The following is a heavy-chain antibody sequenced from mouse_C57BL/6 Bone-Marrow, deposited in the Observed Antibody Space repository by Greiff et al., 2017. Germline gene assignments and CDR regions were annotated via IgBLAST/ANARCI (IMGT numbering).Heavy chain of an antibody. CDR3: ACSNVNYYAMDY. J-gene: IGHJ4*01. Sequence: QVQLQQSGPGLVAPSQSLSITCTFSGFSLTSYGVDWVRQPPGTGLAWLGVIWGGGSPHYPSPPMSRLSISKDNSKSQVYLKMNNPQTNDTAMYDCACSNVNYYAMDYWGKGTSGTVAS. CDR1: GFSLTSYG. CDR2: IWGGGSP. V-gene: IGHV2-9*01.